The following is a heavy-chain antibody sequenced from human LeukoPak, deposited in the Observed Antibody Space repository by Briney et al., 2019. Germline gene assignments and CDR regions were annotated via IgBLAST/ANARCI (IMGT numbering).Heavy chain of an antibody. V-gene: IGHV1-2*06. D-gene: IGHD2-21*02. CDR2: INPNSGGT. CDR3: ARDGVCGGDCYLPYYMDV. CDR1: GYTFTGYY. Sequence: ASVKVSCKASGYTFTGYYMHWVRQAPGQGLEWMGRINPNSGGTNYAQKLQGRVTMTRDTSISTAYMELSRLRSDDTAVYYCARDGVCGGDCYLPYYMDVWGKGTTVTVSS. J-gene: IGHJ6*03.